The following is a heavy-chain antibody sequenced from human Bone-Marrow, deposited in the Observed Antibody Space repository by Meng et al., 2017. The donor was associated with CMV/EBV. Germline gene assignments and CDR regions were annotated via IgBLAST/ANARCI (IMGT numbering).Heavy chain of an antibody. Sequence: SETLSLTCDVSGGSISSSNWWSWVRQPPAKGLEWIGEIYHSGSTNYNPSLKSLVTISVDKSKNQFSLKLSSVTAADTAVYYCAREVGGSYRNYYYYYGMDVWGQGTTVTVSS. CDR1: GGSISSSNW. CDR2: IYHSGST. J-gene: IGHJ6*02. V-gene: IGHV4-4*02. CDR3: AREVGGSYRNYYYYYGMDV. D-gene: IGHD1-26*01.